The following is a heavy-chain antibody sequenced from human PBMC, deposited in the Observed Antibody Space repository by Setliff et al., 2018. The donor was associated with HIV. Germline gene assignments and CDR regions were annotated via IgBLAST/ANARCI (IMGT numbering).Heavy chain of an antibody. CDR3: ASRGTLAVADVHYFDY. J-gene: IGHJ4*02. Sequence: SVKVSCKASGGTFSSYAISWVRQAPGQGLEWMGGIIPIFGTANYAQKFQGRVTITADESTSTAYMELSSLRSEDTAVYYCASRGTLAVADVHYFDYWGQGTLVTVSS. CDR2: IIPIFGTA. D-gene: IGHD6-19*01. CDR1: GGTFSSYA. V-gene: IGHV1-69*13.